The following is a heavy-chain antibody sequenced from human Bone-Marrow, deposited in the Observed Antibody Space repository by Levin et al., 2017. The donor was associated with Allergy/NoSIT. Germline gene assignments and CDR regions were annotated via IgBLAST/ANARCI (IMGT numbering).Heavy chain of an antibody. J-gene: IGHJ5*02. V-gene: IGHV4-59*01. Sequence: PSETLSLTCTVSGGSITYYYWSWIRQPPGKGLEWIGYIYYNGNTNYNPSLKSRVTISVDTSNSQFSLKLTSVTAADTAVYYCARAASQKNTFDPWGQGTLVTVSS. CDR1: GGSITYYY. CDR3: ARAASQKNTFDP. CDR2: IYYNGNT.